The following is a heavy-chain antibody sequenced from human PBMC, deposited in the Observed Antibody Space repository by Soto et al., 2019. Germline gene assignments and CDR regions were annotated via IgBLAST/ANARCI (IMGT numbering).Heavy chain of an antibody. CDR3: ARTIGFGELFSRFRLRYYFDY. J-gene: IGHJ4*02. V-gene: IGHV4-31*03. CDR2: IYYSGST. CDR1: GGSISSGGYY. D-gene: IGHD3-10*01. Sequence: QVQLQESGPGLVKPSQTLSLTCTVSGGSISSGGYYWSWIRQHPGKGLEWFGYIYYSGSTYYNPSLKSRVTISVDTSKNQFSLKLSSVTAADTAVYYCARTIGFGELFSRFRLRYYFDYWGQGTLVTVSS.